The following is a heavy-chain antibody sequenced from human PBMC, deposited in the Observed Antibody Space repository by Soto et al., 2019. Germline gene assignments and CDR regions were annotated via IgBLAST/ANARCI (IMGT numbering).Heavy chain of an antibody. V-gene: IGHV2-5*01. CDR3: AHGLATLTVFAFDV. J-gene: IGHJ3*01. CDR2: IYWNDDK. CDR1: GISLSTSGVG. Sequence: QITGKGSGPTLVKPTQTLTLTCTLSGISLSTSGVGLGWVRQTPGKALEWLALIYWNDDKHYSPSLRSRLTISQDTSKIQALLTMTNMVPVYTAAFYCAHGLATLTVFAFDVWGQGTVVTVSS. D-gene: IGHD1-1*01.